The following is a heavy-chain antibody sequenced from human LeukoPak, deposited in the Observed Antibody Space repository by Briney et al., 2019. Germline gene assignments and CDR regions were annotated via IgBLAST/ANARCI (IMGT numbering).Heavy chain of an antibody. CDR2: IRSKAFGGTP. Sequence: GGSLRLSCTASGFTFGDYAMSWFRQAPGKGLEWVGFIRSKAFGGTPEYAASVKGRFTISRDDSKSIAYLQMNSLRAEDTAVYYCARDPLPLYYDSSGYYYYYGMDVWGQGTTVTVSS. J-gene: IGHJ6*02. D-gene: IGHD3-22*01. CDR3: ARDPLPLYYDSSGYYYYYGMDV. CDR1: GFTFGDYA. V-gene: IGHV3-49*03.